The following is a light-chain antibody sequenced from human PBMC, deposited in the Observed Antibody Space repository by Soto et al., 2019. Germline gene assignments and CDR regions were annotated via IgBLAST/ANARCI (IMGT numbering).Light chain of an antibody. Sequence: EIVLTQSPGTLSLSPGERATLSCRASQGISSSFLAWYQQKPGQAPRLLIYGASSRATGIPDRFSGGGSGTDFTLTISRLEPEDFAVYYCQQYVTSPEWTFGQGTKVDIK. CDR3: QQYVTSPEWT. CDR2: GAS. J-gene: IGKJ1*01. CDR1: QGISSSF. V-gene: IGKV3-20*01.